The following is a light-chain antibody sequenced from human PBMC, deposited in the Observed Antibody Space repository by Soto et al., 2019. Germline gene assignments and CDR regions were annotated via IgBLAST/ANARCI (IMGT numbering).Light chain of an antibody. CDR3: QEYNRWPPEFI. CDR2: EAS. J-gene: IGKJ2*01. Sequence: ELVMTQSPASLSASPGETVTLSCRATQTAYKNLAWYQQKPGQAPRLLIFEASTRATGLPARFSGSGSGTEFTLTISSLQSDDSAIYYCQEYNRWPPEFIFGPGTRLEIK. V-gene: IGKV3-15*01. CDR1: QTAYKN.